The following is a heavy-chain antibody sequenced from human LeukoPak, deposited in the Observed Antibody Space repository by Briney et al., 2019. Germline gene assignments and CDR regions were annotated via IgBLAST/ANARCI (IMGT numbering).Heavy chain of an antibody. CDR2: IIPIFGTA. J-gene: IGHJ4*02. V-gene: IGHV1-69*01. D-gene: IGHD6-19*01. Sequence: SVKVSCKASGGTFSSYAISWVRQAPGQGLEWMGGIIPIFGTANYAQKFQGRVTITADESTSTAYMELSSLRSGDTAVYYCARGGAGSGWYGHYFDYWGQGTLVTVSS. CDR3: ARGGAGSGWYGHYFDY. CDR1: GGTFSSYA.